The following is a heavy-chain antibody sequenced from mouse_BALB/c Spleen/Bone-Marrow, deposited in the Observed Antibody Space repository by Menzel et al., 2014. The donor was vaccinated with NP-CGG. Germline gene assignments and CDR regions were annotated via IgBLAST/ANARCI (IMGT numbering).Heavy chain of an antibody. V-gene: IGHV1-80*01. J-gene: IGHJ2*01. Sequence: VQLQQSGAELVRPGSSVKISCKASGYPFSSYWMNWVKQRPGQGLEWIGQIYPGDGETKYNGKFKGNATLTADKSSSTAYMQLISLTSEDSAVYFCARKYWDYWGQGTTLTVSS. CDR2: IYPGDGET. D-gene: IGHD2-10*02. CDR3: ARKYWDY. CDR1: GYPFSSYW.